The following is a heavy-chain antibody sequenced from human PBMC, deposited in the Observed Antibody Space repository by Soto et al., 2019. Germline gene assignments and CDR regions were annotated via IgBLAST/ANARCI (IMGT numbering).Heavy chain of an antibody. CDR2: ITSSGSTT. Sequence: EVQLLESGGDLVQPGGSLRLSCAASGFTFSASAMNWVRQAPGQGLEWVSYITSSGSTTYYADSVKGRFTLSRDNAKNALYLQMNSLRDEDTAMYFCAEVSLKYSFAMDVWGQGSTVTVSS. D-gene: IGHD1-26*01. V-gene: IGHV3-48*02. J-gene: IGHJ6*02. CDR3: AEVSLKYSFAMDV. CDR1: GFTFSASA.